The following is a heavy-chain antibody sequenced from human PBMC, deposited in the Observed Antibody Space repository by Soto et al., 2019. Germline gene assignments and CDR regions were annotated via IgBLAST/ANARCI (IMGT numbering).Heavy chain of an antibody. CDR1: GGSISSSSYF. D-gene: IGHD2-15*01. CDR3: ARRTPRYCSGGSCYYFDY. CDR2: IYYSGST. V-gene: IGHV4-39*01. Sequence: PSETLSLTCSVSGGSISSSSYFWGWIRQPPGKGLEWIGSIYYSGSTYYNPSLKSRVTVSVDTSKNQFSLKLSSVTAADTAVYYCARRTPRYCSGGSCYYFDYWGQGTLVT. J-gene: IGHJ4*02.